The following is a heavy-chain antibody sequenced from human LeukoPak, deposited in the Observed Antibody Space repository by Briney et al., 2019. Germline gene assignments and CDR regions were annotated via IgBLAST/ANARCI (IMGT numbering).Heavy chain of an antibody. V-gene: IGHV4-61*02. CDR2: IYTSGST. CDR3: ARHADIVVVPAAKYFQH. D-gene: IGHD2-2*01. J-gene: IGHJ1*01. CDR1: GGSISSGSYY. Sequence: SETLSLTCTVSGGSISSGSYYWSWIRQPAGKGLEWIGRIYTSGSTNYNPSLKSRVTISVDTSKNQFSLKLSSVTAADTAVYYCARHADIVVVPAAKYFQHWGQGTLVAVSS.